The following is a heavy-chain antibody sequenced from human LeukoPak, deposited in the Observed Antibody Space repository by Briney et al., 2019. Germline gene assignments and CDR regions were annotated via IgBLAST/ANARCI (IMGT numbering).Heavy chain of an antibody. Sequence: ASVNVSCKASGYTFTSYVISWVRQAPGQGLECMGWISAYNGNTNYVQKLQGRVTMTTDTSTSTAYMELRSLRSDDTAVYYCAREEATDHHLDYWGQGTLVTVSS. CDR1: GYTFTSYV. CDR3: AREEATDHHLDY. CDR2: ISAYNGNT. V-gene: IGHV1-18*01. J-gene: IGHJ4*02. D-gene: IGHD1-26*01.